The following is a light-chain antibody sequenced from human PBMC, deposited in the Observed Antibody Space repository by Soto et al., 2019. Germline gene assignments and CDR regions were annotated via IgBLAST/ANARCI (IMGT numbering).Light chain of an antibody. V-gene: IGKV1-5*01. CDR3: QQYNNYST. J-gene: IGKJ1*01. CDR2: DAS. Sequence: DIQMTQSPSPLSGSVGDRVTITCRASQTISSWLAWYQQKPGKAPKLLIYDASSLESGVPSRFSGSGSGTEFTLTISSLQPDDFATYYCQQYNNYSTLGQGTKVDIK. CDR1: QTISSW.